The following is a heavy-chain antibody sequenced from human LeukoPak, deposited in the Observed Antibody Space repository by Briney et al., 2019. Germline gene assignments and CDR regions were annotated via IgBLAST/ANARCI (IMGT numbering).Heavy chain of an antibody. D-gene: IGHD1-26*01. J-gene: IGHJ4*03. CDR3: TKDVQVGPTRGFFDF. V-gene: IGHV3-23*01. Sequence: GGSQRLSCAASGFTFSSYTMSWVRQAPGKGLEWSSVISATGFTTYHTGSVKGRFTISRDNSKSMLYLQMDGLRAEDTAIYFCTKDVQVGPTRGFFDFWGQGTLVTVSS. CDR1: GFTFSSYT. CDR2: ISATGFTT.